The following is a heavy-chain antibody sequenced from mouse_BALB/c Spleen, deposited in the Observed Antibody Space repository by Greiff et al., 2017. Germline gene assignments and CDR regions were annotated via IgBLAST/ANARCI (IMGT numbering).Heavy chain of an antibody. CDR1: GFTFSSYA. D-gene: IGHD1-1*01. J-gene: IGHJ1*01. V-gene: IGHV5-9-4*01. CDR2: ISSGGSYT. Sequence: EVQLQESGGGLVKPGGSLKLSCAASGFTFSSYAMSWVRQSPEKRLEWVAEISSGGSYTYYPDTVTGRFTISRDNAKNTLYLEMSSLRSEDTAMYYCARSSSYYGSSYWYFDVWGAGTTVTVSS. CDR3: ARSSSYYGSSYWYFDV.